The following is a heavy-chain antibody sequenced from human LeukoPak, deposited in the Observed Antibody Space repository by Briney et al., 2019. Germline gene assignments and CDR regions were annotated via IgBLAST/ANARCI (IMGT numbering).Heavy chain of an antibody. Sequence: SETLSLTCTVSGGSISSHYWSWIRQPPGKGLEWIGYIYYSGSTNYNPSLKSRVTIPVDTSKNQFSLKLSSVTAADTAVYYCARGYCSSTSCYDAFDIWGQGTMVTVSS. D-gene: IGHD2-2*01. CDR3: ARGYCSSTSCYDAFDI. CDR1: GGSISSHY. CDR2: IYYSGST. J-gene: IGHJ3*02. V-gene: IGHV4-59*11.